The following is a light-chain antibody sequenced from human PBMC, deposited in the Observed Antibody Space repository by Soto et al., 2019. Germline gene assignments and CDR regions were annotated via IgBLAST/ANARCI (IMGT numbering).Light chain of an antibody. J-gene: IGKJ2*01. Sequence: EMVMTQSPATLSVSPGERATLSCRASQNLSRNLAWYQQQPGQAPRLLIFYASTRATGIPARFSGSGSGTDFTLTISSLQSEDFAVYYCQQYDKWPQTFGQGTKLEIK. CDR1: QNLSRN. V-gene: IGKV3-15*01. CDR2: YAS. CDR3: QQYDKWPQT.